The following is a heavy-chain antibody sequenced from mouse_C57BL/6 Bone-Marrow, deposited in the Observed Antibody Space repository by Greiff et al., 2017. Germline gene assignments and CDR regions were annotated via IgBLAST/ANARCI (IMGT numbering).Heavy chain of an antibody. D-gene: IGHD2-3*01. CDR2: IYPRSGNT. J-gene: IGHJ3*01. Sequence: VQLQQSGAELARPGASVKLSCKASGYTFTSYGISWVKQRTGQGLEWIGEIYPRSGNTYYNEKFKGKATLTADKSSSTAYMELRSLTSEDSAVYFCAIDGYSFAYWGQGTLVTVSA. CDR3: AIDGYSFAY. V-gene: IGHV1-81*01. CDR1: GYTFTSYG.